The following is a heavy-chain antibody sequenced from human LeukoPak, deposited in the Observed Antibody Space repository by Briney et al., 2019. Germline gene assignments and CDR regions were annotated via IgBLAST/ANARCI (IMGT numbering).Heavy chain of an antibody. CDR2: FDPEDGET. Sequence: ASVKVSCKASGYTFTGYYMHWVRQAPGKGLERMGGFDPEDGETIYAQKFQGRVTMTEDTSTDTAYMELSSLRSEDTAVYYCATRMDSSGYFVDYWGQGTLVTVSS. V-gene: IGHV1-24*01. CDR1: GYTFTGYY. D-gene: IGHD3-22*01. J-gene: IGHJ4*02. CDR3: ATRMDSSGYFVDY.